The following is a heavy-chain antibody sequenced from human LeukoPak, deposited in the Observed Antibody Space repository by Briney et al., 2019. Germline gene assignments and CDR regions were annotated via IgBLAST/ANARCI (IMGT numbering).Heavy chain of an antibody. J-gene: IGHJ3*02. Sequence: SETLSLTCTVSGYSISSGYYWGWIRQPPGKGLEWIGSIYHSGSTYYNPSLKSRVTISVDTSKNQFSLKLSSVTAADTAVYYCARVESPNAFDIWGQGTVVTVSS. CDR3: ARVESPNAFDI. CDR2: IYHSGST. D-gene: IGHD3-3*01. V-gene: IGHV4-38-2*02. CDR1: GYSISSGYY.